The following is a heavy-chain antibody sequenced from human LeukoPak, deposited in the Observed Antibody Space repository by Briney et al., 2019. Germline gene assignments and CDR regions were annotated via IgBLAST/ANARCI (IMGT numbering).Heavy chain of an antibody. V-gene: IGHV4-34*01. D-gene: IGHD3-10*01. J-gene: IGHJ4*02. Sequence: SETLSLTCAVYGGSFSGYYWSWIRQPPGKGLEWIGEINHSGSTNYNPSLKSRVTISVDTSKNQFSLKLSSVTAADTAVYYCARGRRGPDYWGQGTMVIVFS. CDR2: INHSGST. CDR3: ARGRRGPDY. CDR1: GGSFSGYY.